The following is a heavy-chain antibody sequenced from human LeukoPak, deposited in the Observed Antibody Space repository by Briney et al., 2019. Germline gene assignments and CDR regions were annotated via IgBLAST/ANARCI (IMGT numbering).Heavy chain of an antibody. V-gene: IGHV3-21*04. CDR1: GFTLRSYT. J-gene: IGHJ4*02. CDR3: AKDLVTGRYSGSWHGFDY. CDR2: IGISSNKI. Sequence: GSLRLSCAASGFTLRSYTMNWVRQAPGKGLEWVSSIGISSNKIYYADSVKGRFIISRDNAKNSVYLQMHSLSAEDTAIYYCAKDLVTGRYSGSWHGFDYWGQGTPVTVSS. D-gene: IGHD6-13*01.